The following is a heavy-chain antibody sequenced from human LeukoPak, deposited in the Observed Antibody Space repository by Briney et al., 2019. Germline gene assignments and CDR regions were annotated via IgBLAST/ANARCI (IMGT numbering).Heavy chain of an antibody. V-gene: IGHV4-59*12. CDR3: AGATYCSSTSWNYYMDV. CDR2: IYYTGST. D-gene: IGHD2-2*01. CDR1: GGSISTYY. Sequence: SETLSLTCTVSGGSISTYYWSWIRQPPGKGLEWIGYIYYTGSTNYNPSLKSRVTISVDTSKSQFSLKLSSVTAADTAVYYCAGATYCSSTSWNYYMDVWGKGTTVTISS. J-gene: IGHJ6*03.